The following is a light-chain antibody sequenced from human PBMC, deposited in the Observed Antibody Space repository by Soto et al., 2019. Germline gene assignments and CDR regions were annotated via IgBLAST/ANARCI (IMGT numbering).Light chain of an antibody. J-gene: IGKJ1*01. CDR1: QSLSINY. V-gene: IGKV3D-7*01. Sequence: PGERATVSSRASQSLSINYVAWYQQRPGQAPSLLIYGASTRATGIPARFSGSGSGTDFTLTINGLQAEDVAVYYCQQYYSLWTFGQGTKVDIK. CDR3: QQYYSLWT. CDR2: GAS.